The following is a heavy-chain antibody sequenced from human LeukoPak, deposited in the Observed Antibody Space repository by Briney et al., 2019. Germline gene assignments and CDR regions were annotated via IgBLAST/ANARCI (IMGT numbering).Heavy chain of an antibody. CDR3: ARSSGGATLRYFDWPPGY. CDR1: GGTFSSYA. D-gene: IGHD3-9*01. Sequence: SVKVSCKASGGTFSSYAISWVRQAPGQGLEWMGGIFPIFGTANYAQKFQGRVTITADESTSTAYMELSSLRSEDTAVYYCARSSGGATLRYFDWPPGYWGQGTLVTVSS. J-gene: IGHJ4*02. CDR2: IFPIFGTA. V-gene: IGHV1-69*13.